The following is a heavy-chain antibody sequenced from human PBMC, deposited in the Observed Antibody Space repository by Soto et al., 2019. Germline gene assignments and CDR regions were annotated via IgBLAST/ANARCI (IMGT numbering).Heavy chain of an antibody. V-gene: IGHV4-59*12. D-gene: IGHD3-22*01. CDR1: GRSITSYY. J-gene: IGHJ4*02. CDR3: ARTYDSNGYANEFDS. CDR2: IYDNGIT. Sequence: QVALQESGPGLVKPSETLSLTCSVSGRSITSYYWSWVRQPPVKGLEWIGYIYDNGITSQNPSLKSRVTMSADTSQNQFSLKLTSVTGADTAVYYCARTYDSNGYANEFDSWGQGILVTVTS.